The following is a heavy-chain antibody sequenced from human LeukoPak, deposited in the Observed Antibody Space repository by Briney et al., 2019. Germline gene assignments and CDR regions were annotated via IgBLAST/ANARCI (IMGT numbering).Heavy chain of an antibody. D-gene: IGHD6-13*01. CDR2: ISYDGSSK. J-gene: IGHJ4*02. V-gene: IGHV3-30-3*01. CDR1: GFTFSSYA. CDR3: ARDPYSSSWYGDY. Sequence: GGSLRLSCAASGFTFSSYAMHWVRQAPGKGLEWVAVISYDGSSKYYADSVKGRFTISRDNSKNTLYLQMNSLRAEDTAVYYCARDPYSSSWYGDYWGQGTLVTVSS.